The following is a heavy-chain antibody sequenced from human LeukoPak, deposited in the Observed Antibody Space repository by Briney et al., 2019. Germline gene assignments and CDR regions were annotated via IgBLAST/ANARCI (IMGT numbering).Heavy chain of an antibody. D-gene: IGHD3-22*01. CDR3: ATGNYYDSRGYYTFGH. V-gene: IGHV3-74*01. J-gene: IGHJ4*02. Sequence: PGGSLRLSCAASGFAFNKYWMHWVRQAPGKGLVWVSRIDGDGSTTSYADSVKGGSTISRDNAKNTLYLQMSSLRAEDTAVHYCATGNYYDSRGYYTFGHWGQGTLVTVSS. CDR2: IDGDGSTT. CDR1: GFAFNKYW.